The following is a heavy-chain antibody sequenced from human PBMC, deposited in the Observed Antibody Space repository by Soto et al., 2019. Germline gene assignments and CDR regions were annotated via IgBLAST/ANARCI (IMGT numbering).Heavy chain of an antibody. CDR2: ISRGGSSI. D-gene: IGHD6-19*01. Sequence: EPQLVESGGGLVQPGGSLRLSCAASGFTFSFYTMNRVRQTPGKGLEWLAYISRGGSSIYYADSVKGRFTVSRDNANNSLSLQLNSLRREDTAVYYCVREGGDLRGSGVFDYWGQGTLVTVSS. J-gene: IGHJ4*02. CDR1: GFTFSFYT. V-gene: IGHV3-48*01. CDR3: VREGGDLRGSGVFDY.